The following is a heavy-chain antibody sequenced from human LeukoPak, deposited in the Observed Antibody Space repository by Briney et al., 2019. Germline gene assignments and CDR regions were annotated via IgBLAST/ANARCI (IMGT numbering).Heavy chain of an antibody. CDR2: MNSDGSST. Sequence: GGSLRLSCAASGFTLSRYWMHWVRQAPGKGLVSVAHMNSDGSSTNYADSVKGRFTISRDNAKNMLYLQMNSLRANDTAVYYCAKILGESPRWFDPWGQGTLVTVSS. CDR1: GFTLSRYW. V-gene: IGHV3-74*01. D-gene: IGHD3-10*01. CDR3: AKILGESPRWFDP. J-gene: IGHJ5*02.